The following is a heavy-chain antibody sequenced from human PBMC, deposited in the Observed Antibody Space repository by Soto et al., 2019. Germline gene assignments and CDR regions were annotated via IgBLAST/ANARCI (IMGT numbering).Heavy chain of an antibody. V-gene: IGHV3-23*01. CDR1: GFTFSSYA. CDR2: ISGSGGST. Sequence: PGGSLRLSCAASGFTFSSYAMSWVRQAPGKGLEWVSAISGSGGSTYYADSVKGRFTISRDNSKNTLYLQMNSLRAEDTAVYYCAKDPLTYYYGSGSYYNVDYWGQGTLVTVSS. CDR3: AKDPLTYYYGSGSYYNVDY. D-gene: IGHD3-10*01. J-gene: IGHJ4*02.